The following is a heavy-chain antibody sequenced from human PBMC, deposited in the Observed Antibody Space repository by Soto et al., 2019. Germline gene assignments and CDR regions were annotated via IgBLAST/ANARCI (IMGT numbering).Heavy chain of an antibody. Sequence: EVQLVESGGGLVQPGRSLSLSCAASGFTFDDYAMPWVRQAPGKGLEWVSGISWNSGSIGYADSVKGRFTISRDNAKNSLYLQMNSLRAEDTALYYCAKDIWDGYTWGNYFDYWGQGTLVTVSS. CDR1: GFTFDDYA. V-gene: IGHV3-9*01. CDR3: AKDIWDGYTWGNYFDY. CDR2: ISWNSGSI. D-gene: IGHD5-12*01. J-gene: IGHJ4*02.